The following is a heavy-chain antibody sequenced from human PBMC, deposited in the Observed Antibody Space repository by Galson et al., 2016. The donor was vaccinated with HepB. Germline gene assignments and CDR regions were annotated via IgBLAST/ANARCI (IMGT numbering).Heavy chain of an antibody. J-gene: IGHJ3*01. CDR3: AKDSAPVWFGESGAFDL. V-gene: IGHV3-23*01. CDR2: ISDNGRRA. CDR1: GFTFDDYA. D-gene: IGHD3-10*01. Sequence: SLRLSCAASGFTFDDYAMSWVRQTPGKGLEWVSKISDNGRRAYHKDSVKGRFIISRDNSKDTLHLHMSSVRVDDTAIYYCAKDSAPVWFGESGAFDLWGQGTMVTVSP.